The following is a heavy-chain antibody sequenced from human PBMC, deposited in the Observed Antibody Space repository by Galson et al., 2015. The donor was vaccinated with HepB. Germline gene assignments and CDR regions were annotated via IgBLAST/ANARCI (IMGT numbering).Heavy chain of an antibody. CDR1: GFPFNNAW. V-gene: IGHV3-15*01. J-gene: IGHJ5*02. Sequence: SLRLSCPASGFPFNNAWMTWVRQAPGMGLEWVGRIKSKTDGETTDYAAPVKGRFTISRDDSKNRLYLQMNSLKTEDTAVYYCTTDVYYSTYWSWLDPWGQGTLVTVSS. CDR2: IKSKTDGETT. CDR3: TTDVYYSTYWSWLDP. D-gene: IGHD2-8*02.